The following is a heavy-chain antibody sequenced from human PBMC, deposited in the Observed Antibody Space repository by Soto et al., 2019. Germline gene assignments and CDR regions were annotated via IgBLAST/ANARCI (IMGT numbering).Heavy chain of an antibody. CDR3: AGRDPGTSVDY. J-gene: IGHJ4*02. CDR2: IYYSGST. D-gene: IGHD1-7*01. Sequence: SETLSLTCTVSGGSISSGGYYWSWIRQHPGKGLEWIGYIYYSGSTYYNPSLKSRVTISVDTSKNQFSLKLSSVTAADTAVYYCAGRDPGTSVDYWGQGTLVTVS. CDR1: GGSISSGGYY. V-gene: IGHV4-31*03.